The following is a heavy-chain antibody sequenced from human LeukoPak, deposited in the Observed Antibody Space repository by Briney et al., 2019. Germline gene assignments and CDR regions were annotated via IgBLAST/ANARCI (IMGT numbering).Heavy chain of an antibody. CDR1: GGSISSSSYY. D-gene: IGHD2-2*01. J-gene: IGHJ6*02. CDR3: AREGYCSSTSCGAYYYYYGMDV. Sequence: SETLSLTCTVSGGSISSSSYYRGWIRQPPGKGLEWIGSIYYSGSTYYNPSLKSRVTISVDTSKNQLSLKLSSLTAADTAVYYCAREGYCSSTSCGAYYYYYGMDVWGQGTTVTVSS. V-gene: IGHV4-39*01. CDR2: IYYSGST.